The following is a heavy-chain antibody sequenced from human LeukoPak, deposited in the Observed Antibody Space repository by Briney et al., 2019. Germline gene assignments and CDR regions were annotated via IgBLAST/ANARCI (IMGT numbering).Heavy chain of an antibody. CDR1: SGSISTSNYY. D-gene: IGHD2-2*01. CDR3: ATEGGYCSSTSCDFDY. CDR2: IFYSGST. Sequence: SETLSLTCTVSSGSISTSNYYWGWVRQPPGKALEWIGNIFYSGSTYYSPSLKSRVTISLDTSRNQFSLKLNSVTAADTAVYYCATEGGYCSSTSCDFDYWGQGTLVTVSS. V-gene: IGHV4-39*07. J-gene: IGHJ4*02.